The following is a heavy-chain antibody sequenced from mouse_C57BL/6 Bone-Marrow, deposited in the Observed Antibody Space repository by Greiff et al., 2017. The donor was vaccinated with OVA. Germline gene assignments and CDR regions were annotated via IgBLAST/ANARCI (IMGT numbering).Heavy chain of an antibody. V-gene: IGHV7-1*01. CDR1: GFTFSDFY. CDR2: SRNKANDYTT. D-gene: IGHD3-3*01. Sequence: EVQLVESGGGLVQSGRSLRLSCATSGFTFSDFYMEWVRQAPGKGLEWIAASRNKANDYTTEYSASVKGRFIVSRDTSQSILYLQMNALRAEDTAMYYCVREAGTSYFDYWGQGTTLTVSS. J-gene: IGHJ2*01. CDR3: VREAGTSYFDY.